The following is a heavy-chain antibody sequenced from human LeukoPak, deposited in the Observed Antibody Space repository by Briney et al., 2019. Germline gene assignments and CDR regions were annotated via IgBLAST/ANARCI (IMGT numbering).Heavy chain of an antibody. V-gene: IGHV3-11*04. CDR1: GFTFSDYY. J-gene: IGHJ6*02. Sequence: GGSLRLSCAASGFTFSDYYMSWIRQAPGKGLEWVSYISSSGSTIYYADSVKGRFTISRDNAKNSLYLQMNSLRAEDTAVYYCARYRRWFTMILDGMDVWGQGTTATVSS. CDR3: ARYRRWFTMILDGMDV. D-gene: IGHD3-22*01. CDR2: ISSSGSTI.